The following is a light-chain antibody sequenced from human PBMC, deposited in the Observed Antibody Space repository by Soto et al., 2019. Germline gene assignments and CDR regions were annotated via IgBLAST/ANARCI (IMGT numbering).Light chain of an antibody. CDR1: SSDVGKYNL. V-gene: IGLV2-23*01. CDR3: CSYAGTSTFV. Sequence: QSVLTQPASVSGSPGQSITISCTGTSSDVGKYNLVSWYQQDPGKAPKGMILXXXXXXXXXXYRFSGSKFGNTAPLTISGLQTEDEADYYCCSYAGTSTFVFGIGTKVTVL. CDR2: XXX. J-gene: IGLJ1*01.